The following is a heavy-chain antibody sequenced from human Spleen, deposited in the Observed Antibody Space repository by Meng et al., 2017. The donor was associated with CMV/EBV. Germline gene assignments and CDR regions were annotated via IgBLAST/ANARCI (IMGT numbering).Heavy chain of an antibody. CDR3: AKSRNGYGGEDH. CDR1: GFPFATYE. CDR2: ISSAANNI. Sequence: GESLKISCAASGFPFATYEMNWVRQAPGKGLEWLSYISSAANNINYADSVKGRFTISRDNSNKTVFLQMNRLRAEDTAIYYCAKSRNGYGGEDHWGQGMLVTVSS. D-gene: IGHD5-12*01. J-gene: IGHJ4*02. V-gene: IGHV3-48*03.